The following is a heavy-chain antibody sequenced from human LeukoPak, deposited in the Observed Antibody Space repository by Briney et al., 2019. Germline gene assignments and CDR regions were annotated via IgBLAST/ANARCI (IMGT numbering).Heavy chain of an antibody. Sequence: SETLSLTCTVSGYSISSGYYWGWIRQPPGKGLEWIGSIYHSGSTYYNPSLKSRVTISVDTPKNQFSLKLSSVTAADTAVYYCARVTEYSSSSFDPFDYWGQGTLVTVSS. CDR1: GYSISSGYY. D-gene: IGHD6-6*01. CDR2: IYHSGST. CDR3: ARVTEYSSSSFDPFDY. V-gene: IGHV4-38-2*02. J-gene: IGHJ4*02.